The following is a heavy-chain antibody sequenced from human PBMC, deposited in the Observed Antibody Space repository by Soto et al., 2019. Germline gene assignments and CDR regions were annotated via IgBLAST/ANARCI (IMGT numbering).Heavy chain of an antibody. J-gene: IGHJ6*02. CDR3: ATRSVPNNNAINV. V-gene: IGHV3-53*01. CDR2: INTSGGT. D-gene: IGHD2-21*01. Sequence: GGSLRLSCAASGFTVRNNYMTWVRQAPGKGLEWVSIINTSGGTYYADSETGRFTISRDTSKLFLQMNSLRAEDTAVYYCATRSVPNNNAINVWGQGPTVTVSS. CDR1: GFTVRNNY.